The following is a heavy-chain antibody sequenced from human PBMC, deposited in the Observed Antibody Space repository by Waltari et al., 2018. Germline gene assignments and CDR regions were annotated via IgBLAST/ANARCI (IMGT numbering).Heavy chain of an antibody. CDR1: GFTFDDYT. V-gene: IGHV3-43*01. CDR3: AKDISPNYGMDV. CDR2: ISWYGGST. J-gene: IGHJ6*02. Sequence: EVQLVESGGVVVQPGGSLRLSCAASGFTFDDYTMHWVRKAPGKGLEWVSLISWYGGSTYYAYSVKGRFTISRDNSKNSLYLQMNSLRTEDTALYYCAKDISPNYGMDVWGQGTTVTVSS.